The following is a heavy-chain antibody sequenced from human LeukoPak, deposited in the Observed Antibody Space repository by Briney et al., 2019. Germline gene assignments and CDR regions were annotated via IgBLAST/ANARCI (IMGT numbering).Heavy chain of an antibody. CDR1: GYTFTSYD. CDR2: MNPNSGNT. Sequence: GASVKVSCKASGYTFTSYDINWVRQATGQGLEWMGWMNPNSGNTGYAQKFQGRVTMTRNTSISTAYMELSSLRAEDTAVYYCASRIIWEFFGESSYYGMDVWGQGTTVTVSS. D-gene: IGHD3-10*01. CDR3: ASRIIWEFFGESSYYGMDV. V-gene: IGHV1-8*01. J-gene: IGHJ6*02.